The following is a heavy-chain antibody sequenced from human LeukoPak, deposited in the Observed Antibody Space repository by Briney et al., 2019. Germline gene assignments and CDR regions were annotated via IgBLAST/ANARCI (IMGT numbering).Heavy chain of an antibody. J-gene: IGHJ3*02. CDR3: ARVRGGSGSSYAADAFDI. V-gene: IGHV3-9*01. Sequence: GGSLRLSCAVSGFTFDDYAMHWVRQVPGKGLEWVSGINWNSDSIGYADSVKGRFTISRDNAKSTLYLQMNSLRAEDTAVYYCARVRGGSGSSYAADAFDIWGQGTMVTVSS. D-gene: IGHD1-26*01. CDR1: GFTFDDYA. CDR2: INWNSDSI.